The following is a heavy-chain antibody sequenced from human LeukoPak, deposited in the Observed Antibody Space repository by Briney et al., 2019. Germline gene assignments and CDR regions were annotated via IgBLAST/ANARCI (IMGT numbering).Heavy chain of an antibody. V-gene: IGHV1-2*02. J-gene: IGHJ4*02. CDR3: ARARKVQLLWFGELFDY. CDR1: GYTFTDYY. CDR2: INPHSGGT. Sequence: GASVKVSCKASGYTFTDYYMHWVRQAPGQGLEWMGWINPHSGGTDHAQKFQGRVTMTRDTSISAAYMELSRLRSDDTAVYCCARARKVQLLWFGELFDYWGQGTLVTVSS. D-gene: IGHD3-10*01.